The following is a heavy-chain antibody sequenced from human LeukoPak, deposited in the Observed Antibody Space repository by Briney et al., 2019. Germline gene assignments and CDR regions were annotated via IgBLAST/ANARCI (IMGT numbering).Heavy chain of an antibody. J-gene: IGHJ4*02. CDR3: AKGVYYYDSSGYYYTYHFDY. D-gene: IGHD3-22*01. V-gene: IGHV3-23*01. Sequence: GGSLRLSCAASGLISSSYAMSWVRQAPGKGLEWVSAISGSGGSTYYADSVKGRFTISRDNSKNTLYLQMNSLRAEDTAVYYCAKGVYYYDSSGYYYTYHFDYWGQGTLVTVSS. CDR2: ISGSGGST. CDR1: GLISSSYA.